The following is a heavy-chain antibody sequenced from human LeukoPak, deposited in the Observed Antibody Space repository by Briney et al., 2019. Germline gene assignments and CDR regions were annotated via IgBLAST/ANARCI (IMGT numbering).Heavy chain of an antibody. CDR2: IYSGGGT. Sequence: GGSLRLSCAASGFTVSSNYMSWVRQAPGKGLEWVSVIYSGGGTYYADSVKGRFTISRDNSKNTLYLQMNSLRTEDTAVYYCARASGSYFIDYWGRGTLVTVSS. V-gene: IGHV3-66*02. CDR1: GFTVSSNY. CDR3: ARASGSYFIDY. J-gene: IGHJ4*02. D-gene: IGHD1-26*01.